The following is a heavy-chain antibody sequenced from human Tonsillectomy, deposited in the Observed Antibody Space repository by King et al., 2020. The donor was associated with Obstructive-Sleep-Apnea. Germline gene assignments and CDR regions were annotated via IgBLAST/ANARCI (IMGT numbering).Heavy chain of an antibody. V-gene: IGHV4-31*03. CDR2: IYYSGST. D-gene: IGHD3-22*01. Sequence: LQESGPGLVKPSQTLSLTCSVSGGSISSGGYYWSWIRQHPGKGLEWIGYIYYSGSTYYNPSLKSRVTISVDTSKNQISLKLNSVTAADTAVYYCARADVGYYDSGGYTPQAGRYFDYWGQGTLVTVSS. CDR3: ARADVGYYDSGGYTPQAGRYFDY. J-gene: IGHJ4*02. CDR1: GGSISSGGYY.